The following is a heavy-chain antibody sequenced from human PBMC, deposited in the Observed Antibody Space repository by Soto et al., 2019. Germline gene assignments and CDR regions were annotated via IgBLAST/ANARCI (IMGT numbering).Heavy chain of an antibody. CDR3: ARGFVIGLWVVTPGWRVFDY. D-gene: IGHD2-21*02. V-gene: IGHV4-31*03. J-gene: IGHJ4*02. Sequence: QVRLQESGPGLVKPSQTLSLTCTVSGGSISSGGYYWSWIRQHPGKGLEWIGYIYYSGSTYYNPSLKSRVTISVDTSKNQFSLKLSSVTAADTAVYYCARGFVIGLWVVTPGWRVFDYWGQGTLVTVSS. CDR2: IYYSGST. CDR1: GGSISSGGYY.